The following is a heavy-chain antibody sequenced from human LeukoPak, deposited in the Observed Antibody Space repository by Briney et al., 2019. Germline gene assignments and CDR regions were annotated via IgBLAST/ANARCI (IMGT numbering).Heavy chain of an antibody. CDR1: GFTFSSYX. V-gene: IGHV3-74*03. CDR2: XNGDGSST. Sequence: GGSLRLSCAASGFTFSSYXXXXXXQAXXXXXXWVSRXNGDGSSTTXXDXXXXRFXXXXDNAKNTLYLQMNSLRAEDMAVYYCARDDNYGSDYWGQGTLVTVSS. J-gene: IGHJ4*02. D-gene: IGHD3-10*01. CDR3: ARDDNYGSDY.